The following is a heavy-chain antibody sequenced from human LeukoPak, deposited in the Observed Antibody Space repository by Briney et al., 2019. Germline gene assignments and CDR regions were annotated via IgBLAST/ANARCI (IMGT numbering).Heavy chain of an antibody. CDR1: GYSFTSSW. V-gene: IGHV5-51*01. D-gene: IGHD1-26*01. Sequence: GESLKISCKGSGYSFTSSWIGWVRQMPGKGLEWMGIIYLGDSDVRYSPSFQGQVAISADKSISSAYLQWSSLKVSDTAMYYCARHGGRYSHSIDSWGQGTLVTVSS. J-gene: IGHJ4*02. CDR2: IYLGDSDV. CDR3: ARHGGRYSHSIDS.